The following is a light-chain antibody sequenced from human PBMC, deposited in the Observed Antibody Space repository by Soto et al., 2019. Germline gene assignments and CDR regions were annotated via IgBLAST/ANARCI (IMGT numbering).Light chain of an antibody. CDR2: DVS. CDR3: SSYTSQKTVV. V-gene: IGLV2-14*03. J-gene: IGLJ2*01. CDR1: SSDVGDYDY. Sequence: QSVLTQPASVSGSPGQSITVSCTGSSSDVGDYDYVTWYQHYPGKAPKVMIYDVSNRPSGVSSRFSGSKSGNTASLTISGLQTEDEADYYCSSYTSQKTVVFGGGTKLTVL.